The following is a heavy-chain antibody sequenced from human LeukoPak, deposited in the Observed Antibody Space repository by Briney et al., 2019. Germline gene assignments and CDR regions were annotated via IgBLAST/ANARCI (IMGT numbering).Heavy chain of an antibody. J-gene: IGHJ5*02. CDR1: GGSISSYY. CDR2: IYYSGST. V-gene: IGHV4-59*01. CDR3: ARGPGIAVAGPFNWFDP. Sequence: SETLSLTCTVSGGSISSYYWSWIRQPPGKGLEWIGYIYYSGSTNYNPSLKSRVTISVDTSKNQFSLKLSSVTAADTAVYYCARGPGIAVAGPFNWFDPWGQGTLVTVSS. D-gene: IGHD6-19*01.